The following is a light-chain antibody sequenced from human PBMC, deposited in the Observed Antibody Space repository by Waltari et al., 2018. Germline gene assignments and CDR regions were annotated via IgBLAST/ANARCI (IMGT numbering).Light chain of an antibody. J-gene: IGKJ1*01. CDR3: QEGSSTPWS. V-gene: IGKV1-12*01. CDR2: GAS. Sequence: KVTISCRASQDIRSWLAWYKQRPGRAPEILIFGASNLESGVPSRFSGSGSGTDFTLTISGLQPEDFATYYCQEGSSTPWSFGQGTKVEFK. CDR1: QDIRSW.